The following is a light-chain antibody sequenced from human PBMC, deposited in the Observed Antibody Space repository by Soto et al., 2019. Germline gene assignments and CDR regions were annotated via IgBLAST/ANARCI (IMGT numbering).Light chain of an antibody. CDR1: QGIRND. J-gene: IGKJ1*01. V-gene: IGKV1-17*01. Sequence: DIQMTQSPSTLSASVGDRVTITCRASQGIRNDLGWYQQKPGKAPKRLIYAASSLQSGVPARFSGGGSGTEFTLTITRLQSEDFAVYYCHQYNGWPRTFGQGTKVDIK. CDR2: AAS. CDR3: HQYNGWPRT.